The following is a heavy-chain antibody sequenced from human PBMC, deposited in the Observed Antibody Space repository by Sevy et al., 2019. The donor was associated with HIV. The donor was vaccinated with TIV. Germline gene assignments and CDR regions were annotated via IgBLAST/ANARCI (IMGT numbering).Heavy chain of an antibody. D-gene: IGHD6-19*01. CDR2: ISWNSGSI. J-gene: IGHJ4*02. CDR3: AKARSDVAGLDY. V-gene: IGHV3-9*01. Sequence: SLRLSCAASGFTFDDYAMHWVRQAPGKGLEWVSGISWNSGSIGYADSVKGRFTISRDNAKNSLYLQMNSLRAEDTALYYCAKARSDVAGLDYWGQGTLVTVSS. CDR1: GFTFDDYA.